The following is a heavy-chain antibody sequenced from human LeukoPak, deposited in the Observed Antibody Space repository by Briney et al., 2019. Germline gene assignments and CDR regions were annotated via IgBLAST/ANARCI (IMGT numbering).Heavy chain of an antibody. J-gene: IGHJ6*02. D-gene: IGHD3-22*01. CDR1: GFTFSSYD. Sequence: GGSLRLSCAASGFTFSSYDMHWVRQTTGKGLEWVSGIGTAGDTYYPGSVKGRFTISRENAKNSLCLQMNSLRAGDTAVYYCARDYYDSSGYNYGMDVWGQGTTVTVSS. CDR2: IGTAGDT. CDR3: ARDYYDSSGYNYGMDV. V-gene: IGHV3-13*01.